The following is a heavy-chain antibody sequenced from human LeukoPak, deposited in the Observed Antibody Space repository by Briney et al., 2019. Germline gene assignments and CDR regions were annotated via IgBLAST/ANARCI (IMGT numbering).Heavy chain of an antibody. D-gene: IGHD5-12*01. Sequence: ASVKVSCKASGYTFTGYYMHWVGQAPGQGLEWMGWINPNSGGTNYAQKFQGRVTMTRDTSISTAYMELSGLRSDDTAVYYCARGGGDIVATSWFDPWGQGTLVTVSS. CDR3: ARGGGDIVATSWFDP. CDR1: GYTFTGYY. CDR2: INPNSGGT. V-gene: IGHV1-2*02. J-gene: IGHJ5*02.